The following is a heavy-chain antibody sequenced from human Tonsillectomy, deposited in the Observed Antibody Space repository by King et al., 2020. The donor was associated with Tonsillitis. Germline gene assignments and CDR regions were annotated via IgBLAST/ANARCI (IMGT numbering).Heavy chain of an antibody. CDR2: IYQSGST. J-gene: IGHJ5*02. V-gene: IGHV4-30-2*01. CDR1: GGSVSSGGYS. Sequence: LQLQESGSGLVKPSQTLSLTCTVSGGSVSSGGYSWSWIRQPPGKGLEWIGYIYQSGSTYYNPSLKSRVSISVDRSKNQFSLKLSSVTAADTAVYYCAREVTGDCSGGSCAGWFDPWGQGTLVTVSS. D-gene: IGHD2-15*01. CDR3: AREVTGDCSGGSCAGWFDP.